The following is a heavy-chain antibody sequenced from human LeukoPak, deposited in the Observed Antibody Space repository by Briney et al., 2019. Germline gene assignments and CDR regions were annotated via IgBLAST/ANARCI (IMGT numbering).Heavy chain of an antibody. V-gene: IGHV4-59*01. Sequence: SETLSLTCTVSGGSISSYYWSWIRQPPGKGLEWIGYIYYSGSTKYKPSLKSRVTISVDTSKNQFSLKLSSVTAADTAVYYCARGRFLDAFDIWGQGTMATVSS. CDR1: GGSISSYY. CDR3: ARGRFLDAFDI. CDR2: IYYSGST. D-gene: IGHD3-3*01. J-gene: IGHJ3*02.